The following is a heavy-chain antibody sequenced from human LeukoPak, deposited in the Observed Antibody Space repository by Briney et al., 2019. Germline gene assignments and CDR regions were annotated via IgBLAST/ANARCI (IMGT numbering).Heavy chain of an antibody. CDR3: ARDFTVTTNYYFDY. Sequence: PGGSLRLSCAASGFTFSSYWMSWVRQAPGKGLEWVANIKQDGSEKYYVDSVKGRFTISRDNAKNSLYLQMNSQRAEDTAVYYCARDFTVTTNYYFDYWGQGTLVTVSS. J-gene: IGHJ4*02. V-gene: IGHV3-7*01. CDR1: GFTFSSYW. CDR2: IKQDGSEK. D-gene: IGHD4-17*01.